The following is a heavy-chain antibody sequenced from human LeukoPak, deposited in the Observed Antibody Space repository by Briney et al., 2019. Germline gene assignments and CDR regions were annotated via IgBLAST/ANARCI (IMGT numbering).Heavy chain of an antibody. CDR3: ARARYGSGSYYFYYYGMDV. CDR2: INDRGST. Sequence: SETLSLTCSVSSDSISNYYWSWLRQPPGKGLEWIGFINDRGSTKHNPSLKSRVTISVDTSKNHFSLRLRLSSVTAADTAVYYCARARYGSGSYYFYYYGMDVWGQGTTVTVSS. CDR1: SDSISNYY. D-gene: IGHD3-10*01. J-gene: IGHJ6*02. V-gene: IGHV4-59*01.